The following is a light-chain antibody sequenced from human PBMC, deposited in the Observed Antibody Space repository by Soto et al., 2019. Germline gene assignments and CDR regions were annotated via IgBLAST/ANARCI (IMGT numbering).Light chain of an antibody. Sequence: QSVLTQPPSASGTPGQRVTISCSGSSSNIGSNTVNWYQQLPGTAPKLLIYSDNQRPSWVPDRFSGSKSGTSASLAISGLQAEDDADYYCAAWDDSLNGSNWVFGGGTKLTVL. CDR1: SSNIGSNT. V-gene: IGLV1-44*01. CDR2: SDN. CDR3: AAWDDSLNGSNWV. J-gene: IGLJ3*02.